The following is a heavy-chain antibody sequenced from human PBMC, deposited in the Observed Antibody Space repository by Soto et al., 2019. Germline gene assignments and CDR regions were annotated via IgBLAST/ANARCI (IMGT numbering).Heavy chain of an antibody. J-gene: IGHJ4*02. CDR1: GFTFSSYG. CDR2: IWYDGSNK. CDR3: ARGVGGSSSTDYFDY. Sequence: QVQLVESGGGVVQPGRSLRLSCAASGFTFSSYGMHWVRQAPGKGLEWVAVIWYDGSNKYYADSVKGRFTISRDNSKNPRYLQMNSVRAEDTAVYYCARGVGGSSSTDYFDYWGQGTLVTVSS. V-gene: IGHV3-33*01. D-gene: IGHD6-6*01.